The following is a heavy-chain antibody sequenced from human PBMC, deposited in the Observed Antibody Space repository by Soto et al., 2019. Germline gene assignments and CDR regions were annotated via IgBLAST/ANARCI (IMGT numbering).Heavy chain of an antibody. CDR3: AKARCSTTACYVPDY. V-gene: IGHV3-23*01. D-gene: IGHD2-2*01. CDR1: GFTFSTYT. CDR2: ISGSGGSP. J-gene: IGHJ4*02. Sequence: PGGSLRLSCVASGFTFSTYTMSWVRQAPGKGLEWVSVISGSGGSPSYADSVQGRFSIYRDNSKNTLYLQMNSLRGDDTAMYYCAKARCSTTACYVPDYWGRGTLVTVSS.